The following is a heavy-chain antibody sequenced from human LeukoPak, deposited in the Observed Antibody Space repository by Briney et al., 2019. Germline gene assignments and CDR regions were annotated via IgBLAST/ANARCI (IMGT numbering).Heavy chain of an antibody. Sequence: GGSLRLSCAASGFTFSSYSMNWVRQAPGKGLEWVGRIKSNTDGGTTDYAAPVKGRFTISRDDSKNTLYLQMNSLKTEDTAVYYCTTGIVGPTTDYYYYYMDVWGKGTTVTVSS. J-gene: IGHJ6*03. D-gene: IGHD1-26*01. CDR2: IKSNTDGGTT. CDR1: GFTFSSYS. CDR3: TTGIVGPTTDYYYYYMDV. V-gene: IGHV3-15*01.